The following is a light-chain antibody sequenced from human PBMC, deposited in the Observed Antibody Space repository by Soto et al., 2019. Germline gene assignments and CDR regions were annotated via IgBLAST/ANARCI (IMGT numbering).Light chain of an antibody. V-gene: IGKV3-11*01. CDR1: QSISTY. CDR3: QQRRNWPPVT. J-gene: IGKJ4*01. CDR2: DAS. Sequence: EVVLTQSPATLSLSPGERATLSCTASQSISTYLTWYQHKPGQAPRLLIYDASRRAPGIPTRFSGSGSGTDFTLTISSLEPEDFAVYYCQQRRNWPPVTFGGGTKVEIK.